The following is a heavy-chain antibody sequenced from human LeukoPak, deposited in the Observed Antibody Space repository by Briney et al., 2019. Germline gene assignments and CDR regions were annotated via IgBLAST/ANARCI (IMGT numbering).Heavy chain of an antibody. Sequence: GASVKVSCKASGGTFSSYAISWVRQAPGQGLEWMGWINPNSGGTNYAQKFQGRVTMTRDTSISTAYMELSRLRSDDTAVYYCAREGSYSGSYGYFDYWGQGTLVTVSS. V-gene: IGHV1-2*02. D-gene: IGHD1-26*01. CDR2: INPNSGGT. CDR3: AREGSYSGSYGYFDY. CDR1: GGTFSSYA. J-gene: IGHJ4*02.